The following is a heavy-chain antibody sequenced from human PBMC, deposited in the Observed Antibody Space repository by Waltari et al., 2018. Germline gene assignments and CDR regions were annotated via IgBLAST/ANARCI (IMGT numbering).Heavy chain of an antibody. J-gene: IGHJ4*02. V-gene: IGHV4-39*07. CDR1: GGSISSSSYY. D-gene: IGHD3-3*01. CDR3: ARDRPYYDFWSGSFDY. Sequence: QLQLQESGPGLVKPSETLSLTCTVSGGSISSSSYYWGWIRQPPGKGLEWIGSIYYSGSTYYNPSLKSRVTISVDTSKNQFSLKLSSVTAADTAVYYCARDRPYYDFWSGSFDYWGQGTQVTVSS. CDR2: IYYSGST.